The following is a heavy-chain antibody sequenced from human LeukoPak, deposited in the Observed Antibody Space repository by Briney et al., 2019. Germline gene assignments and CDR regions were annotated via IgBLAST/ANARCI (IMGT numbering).Heavy chain of an antibody. J-gene: IGHJ4*02. Sequence: GGSLRLSCAASGFTFSSYTMNWVRQAPGKGLEWVSSISSSSRSIFYADSVRGRFTTSRASAKNSLFLQMNSLRAEDTAVYYCARGVVVPAAPDYWGQGTLVTVSS. CDR1: GFTFSSYT. V-gene: IGHV3-21*01. D-gene: IGHD2-2*01. CDR3: ARGVVVPAAPDY. CDR2: ISSSSRSI.